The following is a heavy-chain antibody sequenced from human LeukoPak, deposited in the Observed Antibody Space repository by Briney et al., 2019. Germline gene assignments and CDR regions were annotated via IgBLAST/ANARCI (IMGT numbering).Heavy chain of an antibody. CDR3: AREQGYYDSSGYYYFQY. CDR2: IKPSGGIT. V-gene: IGHV1-46*01. D-gene: IGHD3-22*01. J-gene: IGHJ4*02. CDR1: GYPFTNYY. Sequence: ASVKVSCKASGYPFTNYYIHWVRQAPGQGLEWMGIIKPSGGITNYAENFRGRVTMTRDTSTSTVYMELTSQRSEDTAMYFCAREQGYYDSSGYYYFQYWGQGTLVTVSS.